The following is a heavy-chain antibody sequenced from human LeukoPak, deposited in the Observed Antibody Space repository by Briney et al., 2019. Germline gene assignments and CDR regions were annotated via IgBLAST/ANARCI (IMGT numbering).Heavy chain of an antibody. J-gene: IGHJ1*01. CDR2: ISDDGNNK. CDR1: GFNFNDAW. V-gene: IGHV3-30*03. Sequence: GGSLRLSCVVSGFNFNDAWMSWVRQAPGKGLEWVTVISDDGNNKYFADSVKGRFTISRDNSKNTLYLQMNSLRAEDTAVYYCAREPGSGWYGGTEYFQYWGQGTLVTVSS. D-gene: IGHD6-19*01. CDR3: AREPGSGWYGGTEYFQY.